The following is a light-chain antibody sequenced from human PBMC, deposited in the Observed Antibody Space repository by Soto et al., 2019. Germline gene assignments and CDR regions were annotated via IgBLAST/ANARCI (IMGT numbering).Light chain of an antibody. CDR3: QQFSSYPLT. Sequence: EIVLTQSPGTLSLSPGERATLSCRASQSVSSTYLAWYQQKSGQAPRLLIYGASNRATGIPDRFSGGGSGTDFTLTISRLEPEDFAVYYCQQFSSYPLTFGGGTKVDI. J-gene: IGKJ4*01. CDR1: QSVSSTY. CDR2: GAS. V-gene: IGKV3-20*01.